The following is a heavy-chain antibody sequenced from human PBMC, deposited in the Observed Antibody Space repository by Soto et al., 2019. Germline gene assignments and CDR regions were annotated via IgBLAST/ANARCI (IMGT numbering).Heavy chain of an antibody. V-gene: IGHV1-2*04. CDR1: GYTFTGYY. Sequence: ASVKVSCKASGYTFTGYYMHWVRQAPGQGLEWMGWINPNSGGTIYAQKFQGWVTMTRDTSISTAYMELSRLRSDDTAVYYCARDSIAARWAAAFDIWGQGTMVTVSS. D-gene: IGHD6-6*01. CDR3: ARDSIAARWAAAFDI. J-gene: IGHJ3*02. CDR2: INPNSGGT.